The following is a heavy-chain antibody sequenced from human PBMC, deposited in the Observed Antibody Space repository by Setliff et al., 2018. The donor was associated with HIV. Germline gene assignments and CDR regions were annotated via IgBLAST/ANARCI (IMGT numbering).Heavy chain of an antibody. D-gene: IGHD3-3*01. CDR1: GYTFTGYY. J-gene: IGHJ3*02. Sequence: ASVKVSCKASGYTFTGYYMNWVRQAPGQGLEWMGIINPGGGSSTYAQKFQGRVAMTRDTSTSTVYMELSSLRSEDTAVYYCARDRVRITIFGANDASDIWGQGTMVTVSS. CDR3: ARDRVRITIFGANDASDI. V-gene: IGHV1-46*01. CDR2: INPGGGSS.